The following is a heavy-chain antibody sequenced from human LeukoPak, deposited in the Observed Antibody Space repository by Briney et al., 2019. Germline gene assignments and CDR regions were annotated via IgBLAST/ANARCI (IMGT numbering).Heavy chain of an antibody. Sequence: GGSLRLSCAASGFTFSNYAMTWVRQAPGKGLEWVSIVSGSGDRTYCADSVKGRFTISRDNSKNTLYLQMNSLRAEDTAVYYCANQKRSFGVASDYWGQGTLVTVSS. CDR2: VSGSGDRT. V-gene: IGHV3-23*01. CDR1: GFTFSNYA. J-gene: IGHJ4*02. CDR3: ANQKRSFGVASDY. D-gene: IGHD3-3*01.